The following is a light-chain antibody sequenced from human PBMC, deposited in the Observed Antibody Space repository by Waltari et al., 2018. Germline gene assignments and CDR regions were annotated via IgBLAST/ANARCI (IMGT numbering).Light chain of an antibody. CDR2: NTY. J-gene: IGKJ1*01. Sequence: EIVSTQSPGTLSLSPGERATLSCRASQSVARALAWYQQKPGQPPRLLIYNTYTRATGVPDRFSGGGSGTDFSLTISRLEPEDFAVYYCQNYVRLPATFGQGTKVEIK. CDR3: QNYVRLPAT. V-gene: IGKV3-20*01. CDR1: QSVARA.